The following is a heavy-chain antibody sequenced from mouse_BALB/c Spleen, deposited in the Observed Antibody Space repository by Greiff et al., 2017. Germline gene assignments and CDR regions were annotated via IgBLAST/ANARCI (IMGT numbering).Heavy chain of an antibody. CDR2: ISNGGGST. D-gene: IGHD3-2*01. Sequence: EVMLVESGGGLVQPGGSLKLSCAASGFTFSSYTMSWVRQTPEKRLEWVAYISNGGGSTYYPDTVKGRFTISRDNAKNTLYLQMSSLKSEDTAMYYCARHDSSGYIFDYWGQGTTLTVSS. CDR3: ARHDSSGYIFDY. J-gene: IGHJ2*01. V-gene: IGHV5-12-2*01. CDR1: GFTFSSYT.